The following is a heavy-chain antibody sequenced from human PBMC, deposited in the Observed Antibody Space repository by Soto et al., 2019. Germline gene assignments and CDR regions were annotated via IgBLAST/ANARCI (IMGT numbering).Heavy chain of an antibody. CDR2: IIPIFGTA. J-gene: IGHJ4*02. CDR3: ARDPCSSTSCPNDY. CDR1: GGTFSSYA. D-gene: IGHD2-2*01. V-gene: IGHV1-69*13. Sequence: GASVKVSCKASGGTFSSYAISWVRQAPGQGLEWMGGIIPIFGTANYAQKFQGRVTITADESTSTAYMELSSLRSEDTAVYYCARDPCSSTSCPNDYWGQGALVTVSS.